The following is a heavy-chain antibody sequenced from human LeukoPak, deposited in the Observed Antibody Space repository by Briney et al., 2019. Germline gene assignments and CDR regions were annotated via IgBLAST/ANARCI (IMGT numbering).Heavy chain of an antibody. J-gene: IGHJ4*02. D-gene: IGHD3-10*01. CDR3: AKDRGYYFDC. CDR1: GFTFSSYG. V-gene: IGHV3-30*02. CDR2: IRYDGSNK. Sequence: GGSLRLSCAASGFTFSSYGMYWVRQAPGKGLEWVAFIRYDGSNKYYADSVKGRFTISRDNSKNTLYLQMNSLRVEDTAVYYCAKDRGYYFDCWGQGTLVTVSS.